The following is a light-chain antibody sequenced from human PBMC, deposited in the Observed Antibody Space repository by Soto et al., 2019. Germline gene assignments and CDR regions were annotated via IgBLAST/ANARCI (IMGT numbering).Light chain of an antibody. CDR3: MQDYDYPLT. J-gene: IGKJ4*01. CDR1: QGIRYD. CDR2: AAS. Sequence: AIQMTQSPSSLSASVGDRVTITCRASQGIRYDLSWYQQKPGKAPSLLIYAASSLQSGVPSRFSGSGFGTDFTLTISSLQPEDFASYYCMQDYDYPLTFGGGTKVEI. V-gene: IGKV1-6*01.